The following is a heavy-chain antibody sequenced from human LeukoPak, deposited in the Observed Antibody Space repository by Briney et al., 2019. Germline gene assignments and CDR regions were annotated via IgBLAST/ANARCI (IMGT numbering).Heavy chain of an antibody. J-gene: IGHJ4*02. CDR3: ARRVGGLRYFDS. Sequence: ASVKVSCNASGYSFTSYGIGWVRHAPGQGLEWMGWISAYNGNTKYPQKFQARVTMTTDTSTSTAHMELKSLRSDDTAVYYCARRVGGLRYFDSWGLGTLVTVSS. D-gene: IGHD1-26*01. V-gene: IGHV1-18*01. CDR2: ISAYNGNT. CDR1: GYSFTSYG.